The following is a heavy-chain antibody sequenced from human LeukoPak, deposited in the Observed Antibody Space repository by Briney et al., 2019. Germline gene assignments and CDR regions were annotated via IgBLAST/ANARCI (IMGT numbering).Heavy chain of an antibody. D-gene: IGHD3-22*01. CDR2: ISAYNGNT. J-gene: IGHJ4*02. CDR1: GYTFTSYG. CDR3: ARDLGYDSSGYYVDY. Sequence: GASVKVSCKASGYTFTSYGISWVRQAPGQGLEWMGWISAYNGNTNYAQKLQGRVTMTTDTSTSTAYMELRSLRSDDTAVYYCARDLGYDSSGYYVDYWGQGTLVTVSS. V-gene: IGHV1-18*01.